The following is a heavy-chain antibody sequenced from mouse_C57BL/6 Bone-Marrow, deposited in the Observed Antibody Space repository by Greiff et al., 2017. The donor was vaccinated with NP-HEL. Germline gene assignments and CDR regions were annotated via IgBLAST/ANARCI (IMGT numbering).Heavy chain of an antibody. CDR3: ARDPVVAKGFAY. CDR1: GYSITSGYY. D-gene: IGHD1-1*01. Sequence: VQLKESGPGLVKPSQSLSLTCSVTGYSITSGYYWNWIRQFPGNKLEWMGYISYDGSNNYNPSLKNRISITRDTSKNQFFLKLNSVTTEDTATYYCARDPVVAKGFAYWGQGTLVTVSA. J-gene: IGHJ3*01. V-gene: IGHV3-6*01. CDR2: ISYDGSN.